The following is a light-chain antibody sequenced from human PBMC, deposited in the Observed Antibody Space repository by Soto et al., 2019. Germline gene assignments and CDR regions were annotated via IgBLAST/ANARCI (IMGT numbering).Light chain of an antibody. V-gene: IGKV3-11*01. CDR1: QSVSSY. CDR2: DAS. Sequence: EIVLTQSPATLSLSPGERATLSCRASQSVSSYLSWYQQKPGQAPRLLIYDASNRATGIPARFSGSGSATYFTLTISILAPDDFAVYCCQYRSNWLITFCHGTQLEIK. CDR3: QYRSNWLIT. J-gene: IGKJ5*01.